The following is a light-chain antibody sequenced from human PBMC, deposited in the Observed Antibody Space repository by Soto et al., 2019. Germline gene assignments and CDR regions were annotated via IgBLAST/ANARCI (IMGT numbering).Light chain of an antibody. V-gene: IGKV1-5*03. Sequence: DIQMTQSPSTLSASVGDRVAITCRASQSIGSWVAWYQQKPGKAPKVLISKASTLESGVPARFSGSGSGTEFTLTISTLQPDDVATYYCQLYNSYLWRFGQGTKGDIK. CDR3: QLYNSYLWR. CDR2: KAS. CDR1: QSIGSW. J-gene: IGKJ1*01.